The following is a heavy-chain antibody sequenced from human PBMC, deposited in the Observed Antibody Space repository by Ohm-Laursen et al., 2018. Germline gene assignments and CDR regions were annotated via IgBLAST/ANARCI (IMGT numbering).Heavy chain of an antibody. D-gene: IGHD1-7*01. CDR2: IYSSGGT. CDR1: GGSITTSY. V-gene: IGHV4-59*01. J-gene: IGHJ3*02. Sequence: SETLSLTCTVSGGSITTSYWNWIRQPPGKGLEWIGYIYSSGGTNYNPSLKSRVTISVDTSKNQFSLKLSSVTAADTAVYYCARDKGNWNYKGAFDIWGQGTMVTVSS. CDR3: ARDKGNWNYKGAFDI.